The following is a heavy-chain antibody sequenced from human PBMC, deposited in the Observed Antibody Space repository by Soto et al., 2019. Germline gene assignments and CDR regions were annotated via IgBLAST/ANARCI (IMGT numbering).Heavy chain of an antibody. V-gene: IGHV1-18*01. CDR3: AADKYGSGSYYSGYYYYGMDV. CDR2: ISAYNGNT. D-gene: IGHD3-10*01. CDR1: GYTFTSYG. Sequence: ASVKVSCKASGYTFTSYGISWVRQAPGQGLEWMGWISAYNGNTNYAQKLQGRVTMTTDTSTSTAYMELRSLRSEDTAVYYCAADKYGSGSYYSGYYYYGMDVWGQGTTVTVSS. J-gene: IGHJ6*02.